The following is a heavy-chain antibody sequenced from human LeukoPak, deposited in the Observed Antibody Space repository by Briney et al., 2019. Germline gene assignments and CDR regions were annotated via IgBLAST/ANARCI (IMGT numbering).Heavy chain of an antibody. CDR2: IYYSGST. D-gene: IGHD6-25*01. CDR1: GGSISSSSYY. CDR3: ARKLRRLPNNWFDP. Sequence: SETLSLTCTVSGGSISSSSYYWGWIRQPPGKGLEWIGSIYYSGSTYYNPSLKSRVTISVDTSKNQFSLKLSSVTAADTAVYYCARKLRRLPNNWFDPWGQGTLVTVSS. V-gene: IGHV4-39*07. J-gene: IGHJ5*02.